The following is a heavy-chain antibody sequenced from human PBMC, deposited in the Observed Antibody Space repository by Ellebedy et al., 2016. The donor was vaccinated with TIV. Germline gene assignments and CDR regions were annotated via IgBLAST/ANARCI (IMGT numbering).Heavy chain of an antibody. V-gene: IGHV1-18*01. CDR3: ARMKLQFYDSTGLYSFDY. Sequence: AASVKVSCKASGYTFSRYGISWVRQAPGQGLEWLGWISVYEDNTDSAQKVQGRVTMTTDTSTNTAYMELRRLRSDDTAVYYCARMKLQFYDSTGLYSFDYWGQGTQVTVSS. CDR2: ISVYEDNT. J-gene: IGHJ4*02. CDR1: GYTFSRYG. D-gene: IGHD3-22*01.